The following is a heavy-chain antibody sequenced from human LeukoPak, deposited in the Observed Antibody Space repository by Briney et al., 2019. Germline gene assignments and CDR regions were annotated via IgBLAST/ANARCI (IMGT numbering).Heavy chain of an antibody. CDR1: GGSISSSNYY. Sequence: SETLSLTCTVSGGSISSSNYYWGWVRQPPGKGLEWIGSIYYGGTTYYNPSLKSRITISVDTSRHQFSLKLSSVTAADTAVYCCTRRPVVGAALRTYYFDYWGQGALVTVSS. D-gene: IGHD1-26*01. J-gene: IGHJ4*02. V-gene: IGHV4-39*01. CDR2: IYYGGTT. CDR3: TRRPVVGAALRTYYFDY.